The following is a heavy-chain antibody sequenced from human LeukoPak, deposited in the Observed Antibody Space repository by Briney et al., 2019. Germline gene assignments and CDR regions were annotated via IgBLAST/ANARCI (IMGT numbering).Heavy chain of an antibody. V-gene: IGHV3-23*01. CDR2: ISGSGGST. Sequence: GGSLRLSCAASGFTFSSYAMSWVRQAPGKGLEGVSAISGSGGSTYYADSVKGRFTISRDNSKNTLYLQMNSLRAEDTAVYYCAKQQQLVGYYYYYYMDVWGKGTTVTVSS. D-gene: IGHD6-13*01. J-gene: IGHJ6*03. CDR1: GFTFSSYA. CDR3: AKQQQLVGYYYYYYMDV.